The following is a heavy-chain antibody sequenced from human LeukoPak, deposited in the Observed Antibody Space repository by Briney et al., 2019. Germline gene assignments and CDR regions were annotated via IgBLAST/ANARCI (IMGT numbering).Heavy chain of an antibody. CDR2: IYYSGST. Sequence: PSETLSLTCTVSGYSISSTSYYWGWIRQPPGKGLEWIGTIYYSGSTYYNPSLKSRVTISVDTSKNQFSLKLSSVTAADTAVYYCVTMVRGDALLDYLGQGTLVTVSS. CDR1: GYSISSTSYY. V-gene: IGHV4-39*01. J-gene: IGHJ4*02. D-gene: IGHD3-10*01. CDR3: VTMVRGDALLDY.